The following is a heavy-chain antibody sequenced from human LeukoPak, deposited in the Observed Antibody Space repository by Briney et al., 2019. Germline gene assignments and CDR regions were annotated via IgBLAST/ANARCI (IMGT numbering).Heavy chain of an antibody. CDR2: IDIYATKT. CDR3: ARDYKADF. D-gene: IGHD3-10*01. CDR1: GFTFSTYA. J-gene: IGHJ4*02. Sequence: GGSLRLSCAASGFTFSTYAMTWVRQAPGKGLEWVSAIDIYATKTNYADSVKGRFTISRDNSKNTLYLQMNSLRGEDTAMYYCARDYKADFWGQGTLVTVSS. V-gene: IGHV3-23*05.